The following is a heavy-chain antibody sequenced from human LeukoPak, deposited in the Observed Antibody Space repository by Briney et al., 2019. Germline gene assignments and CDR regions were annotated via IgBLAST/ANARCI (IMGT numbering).Heavy chain of an antibody. Sequence: SETLSLTCAVYGGSFSGYYWSWIRQPPGKGLEWIGYIYYIGSTYYNPSLKSRATISVDTSKKQFSVKLSSVTAADTAVYYCARHDYAGGWFDPWGQGTLVTVSS. CDR3: ARHDYAGGWFDP. CDR2: IYYIGST. J-gene: IGHJ5*02. D-gene: IGHD4-23*01. V-gene: IGHV4-34*09. CDR1: GGSFSGYY.